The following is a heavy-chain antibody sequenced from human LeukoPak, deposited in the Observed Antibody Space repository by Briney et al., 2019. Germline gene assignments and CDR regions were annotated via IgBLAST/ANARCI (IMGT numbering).Heavy chain of an antibody. CDR3: ASSTHAKAGPFDH. D-gene: IGHD6-13*01. CDR1: GFTFDDYA. CDR2: FSWNSGSI. J-gene: IGHJ4*02. V-gene: IGHV3-9*03. Sequence: GGSLRLSCAASGFTFDDYALHWVRQAPGKGLEWVSGFSWNSGSIGYADSVRGRFTISRDNAKNSLYLQMNSLRAEDMALYYCASSTHAKAGPFDHWGQGTLVTVSS.